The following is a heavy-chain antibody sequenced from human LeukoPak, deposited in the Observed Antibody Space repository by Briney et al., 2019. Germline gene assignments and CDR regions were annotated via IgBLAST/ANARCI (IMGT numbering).Heavy chain of an antibody. J-gene: IGHJ4*02. D-gene: IGHD6-19*01. V-gene: IGHV3-30-3*01. CDR1: GFTFSSYT. CDR3: ARGLSGWYYFDY. Sequence: GRSLRLSCAASGFTFSSYTMHWVRQAPGKGLEWVAVISYDGSNKFYADSVKGRFTISRDNSKNTLYLQMNSLRAEDTAVYYCARGLSGWYYFDYWGQGTLVTVSS. CDR2: ISYDGSNK.